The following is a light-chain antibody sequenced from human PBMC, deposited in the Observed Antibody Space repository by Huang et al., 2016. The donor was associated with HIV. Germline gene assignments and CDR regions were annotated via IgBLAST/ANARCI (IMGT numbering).Light chain of an antibody. Sequence: EIVVTQSPATLSVSPGERATLSCRASQSVRENLAWYQPKPGQAPSPLIYSASLRAIGIPARLSGRASGTEFTLSISGLQSEDSAVYYCQQYDNWPLTFGGGTKVEI. CDR1: QSVREN. J-gene: IGKJ4*01. V-gene: IGKV3-15*01. CDR2: SAS. CDR3: QQYDNWPLT.